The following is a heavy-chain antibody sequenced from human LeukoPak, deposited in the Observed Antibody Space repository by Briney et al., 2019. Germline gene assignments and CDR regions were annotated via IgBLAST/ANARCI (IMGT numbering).Heavy chain of an antibody. Sequence: GGSLRLSCAASGFTFSSYAMSWVRQAPGKGLEWVSAISGSGGSTYYADSVKGRFTISRDNSKNSLYLQMNSLRAEDTALYHCARTRDSSGYYLAPFDIWGQGTMVTVSS. CDR3: ARTRDSSGYYLAPFDI. D-gene: IGHD3-22*01. V-gene: IGHV3-23*01. J-gene: IGHJ3*02. CDR1: GFTFSSYA. CDR2: ISGSGGST.